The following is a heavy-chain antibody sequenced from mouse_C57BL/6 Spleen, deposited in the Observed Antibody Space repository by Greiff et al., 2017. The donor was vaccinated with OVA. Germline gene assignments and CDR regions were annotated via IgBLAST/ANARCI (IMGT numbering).Heavy chain of an antibody. CDR2: IYPGSGNT. V-gene: IGHV1-76*01. CDR3: ARYDDGSDY. J-gene: IGHJ2*01. Sequence: LVESGAELVRPGASVKLSCKASGYTFTDYYINWVKQRPGQGLEWIARIYPGSGNTYYNEKFKGKATLTAEKSSSTAYMQLSSLTSEDSAVYFCARYDDGSDYWGQGTTLTVSS. D-gene: IGHD2-3*01. CDR1: GYTFTDYY.